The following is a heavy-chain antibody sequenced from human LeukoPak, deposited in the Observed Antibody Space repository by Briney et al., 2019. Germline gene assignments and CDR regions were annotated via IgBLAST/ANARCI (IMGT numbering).Heavy chain of an antibody. J-gene: IGHJ4*02. Sequence: PGGSLRLSCEGSAFIFSGRWMNWVRQTPGKGLEWVANIKQDGSEKYYVDSVKGRFTISRDNAKNSLFLLMNSLRAEDTAVYYCASHGLTYSNYFDYWGQGTLVTVSS. CDR1: AFIFSGRW. CDR3: ASHGLTYSNYFDY. D-gene: IGHD4-11*01. CDR2: IKQDGSEK. V-gene: IGHV3-7*01.